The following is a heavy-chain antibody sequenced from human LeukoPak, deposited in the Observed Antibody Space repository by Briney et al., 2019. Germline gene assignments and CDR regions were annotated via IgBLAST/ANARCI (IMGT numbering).Heavy chain of an antibody. Sequence: GGSLRLSCAASGFTFSSYAMSWVRQAPGKGLEWVSANSGSGDSTYYADSVKGRFTISRDNSKNTLYLQMNSLRAEETAVYYCAKPCRSGLSPFDAFDIWGQGTMVTVSS. J-gene: IGHJ3*02. CDR1: GFTFSSYA. CDR3: AKPCRSGLSPFDAFDI. D-gene: IGHD6-19*01. V-gene: IGHV3-23*01. CDR2: NSGSGDST.